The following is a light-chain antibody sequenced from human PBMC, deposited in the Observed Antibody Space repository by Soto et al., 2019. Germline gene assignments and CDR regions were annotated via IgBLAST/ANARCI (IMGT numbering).Light chain of an antibody. CDR2: GNN. Sequence: QAVVTQPPSASGTPGQRVTISCSGSSSNIGGNTVNWYQQLPGTAPKLLIHGNNRRPSGVPDRFSGSKSGTSASLAISGLQSEDEADYYCAAWDDSLNGHVAFGGGTKLTVL. J-gene: IGLJ2*01. V-gene: IGLV1-44*01. CDR1: SSNIGGNT. CDR3: AAWDDSLNGHVA.